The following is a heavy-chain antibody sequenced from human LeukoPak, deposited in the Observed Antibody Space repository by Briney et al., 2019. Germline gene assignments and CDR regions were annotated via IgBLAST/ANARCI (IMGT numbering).Heavy chain of an antibody. D-gene: IGHD3-10*01. V-gene: IGHV4-30-2*01. CDR2: IYHSGST. J-gene: IGHJ2*01. CDR3: ARRVFGSGSYYTWYFDL. CDR1: GGSISSGGYS. Sequence: SQTLSLTCAVSGGSISSGGYSWSWIRQPPGKGLEWIGYIYHSGSTYYNPSLKSRVTISVDRSKNQFSLKLSSVTAADTAVYYCARRVFGSGSYYTWYFDLWGRGTLVTVSS.